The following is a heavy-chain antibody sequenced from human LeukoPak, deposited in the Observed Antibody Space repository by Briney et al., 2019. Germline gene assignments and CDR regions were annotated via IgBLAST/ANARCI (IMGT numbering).Heavy chain of an antibody. CDR1: GYTFTSYD. CDR3: ARNRLHRGYSSSWGRVNWFDP. V-gene: IGHV1-8*01. J-gene: IGHJ5*02. Sequence: ASVKVSCKASGYTFTSYDINWVRQATGQGLEWMGWMNPNSGNTGYAQKFQGRVTMTRNTSISTAYMELSSLRSEDTAVYYCARNRLHRGYSSSWGRVNWFDPWGQGTLVTVSS. CDR2: MNPNSGNT. D-gene: IGHD6-13*01.